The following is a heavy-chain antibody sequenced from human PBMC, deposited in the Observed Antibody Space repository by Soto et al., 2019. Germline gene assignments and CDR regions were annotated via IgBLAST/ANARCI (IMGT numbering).Heavy chain of an antibody. Sequence: QVQLVESGGGVVQPGRSLRLSCAASGFTFSSYGMHWVRQAPGKGLEWVAVIWYDGSNKYYADSVKGRFTISRDNSKNPLYLQMKSLRAEDTAVYYCARDSQRYSSSWLFCYWGQGTLVTVSS. J-gene: IGHJ4*02. V-gene: IGHV3-33*01. CDR3: ARDSQRYSSSWLFCY. CDR2: IWYDGSNK. CDR1: GFTFSSYG. D-gene: IGHD6-13*01.